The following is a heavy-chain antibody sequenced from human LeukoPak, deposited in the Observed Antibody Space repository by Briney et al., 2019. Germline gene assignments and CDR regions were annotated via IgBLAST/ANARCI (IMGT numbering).Heavy chain of an antibody. Sequence: PGGSLRLSCAASGSTFSSSEMNWVRQGPGKGLEWISYISGTGGTIYYADSVKGRFSFSRDNAKRSLYLQMNSLRAEDTAVYYCAREASSGWDDYFDYWGQGTLVTVSS. J-gene: IGHJ4*02. D-gene: IGHD6-19*01. CDR2: ISGTGGTI. CDR1: GSTFSSSE. CDR3: AREASSGWDDYFDY. V-gene: IGHV3-48*03.